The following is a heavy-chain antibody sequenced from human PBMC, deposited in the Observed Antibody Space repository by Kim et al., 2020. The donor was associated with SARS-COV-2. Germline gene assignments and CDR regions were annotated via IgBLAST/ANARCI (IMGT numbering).Heavy chain of an antibody. Sequence: GGSLRLPCAASGFTFSNAWMSWVRQAPGKGLEWVGRIKSKTDGGTTDYAAPVKGRFTISRDDSKNTLYLQMNSLKTEDTAVYYCTTGYGSGYYSLDYWGQGTLVTVSS. J-gene: IGHJ4*02. CDR2: IKSKTDGGTT. V-gene: IGHV3-15*01. CDR3: TTGYGSGYYSLDY. CDR1: GFTFSNAW. D-gene: IGHD3-22*01.